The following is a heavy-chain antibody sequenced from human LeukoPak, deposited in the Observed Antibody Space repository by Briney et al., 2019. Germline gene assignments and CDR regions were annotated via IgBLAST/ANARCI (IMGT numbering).Heavy chain of an antibody. J-gene: IGHJ4*02. Sequence: PGGSLRLSCAASGFTFSSYGMSWVRQAPGKGLEWVSTISSSGGGTYSADSVKGRFTISRDNSKNRLYLQMNSLRAEDTAVYHCAKALVGIAAAGTDYWGQGTLVTVSS. V-gene: IGHV3-23*01. CDR2: ISSSGGGT. CDR1: GFTFSSYG. CDR3: AKALVGIAAAGTDY. D-gene: IGHD6-13*01.